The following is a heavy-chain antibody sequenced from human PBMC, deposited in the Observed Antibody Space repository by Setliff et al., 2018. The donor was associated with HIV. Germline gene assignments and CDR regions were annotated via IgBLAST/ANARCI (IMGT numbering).Heavy chain of an antibody. D-gene: IGHD3-3*01. V-gene: IGHV4-4*07. CDR3: ARATRTIFGVVYFDY. CDR1: DDPISSYY. Sequence: SETLSLTCYVTDDPISSYYWSWVRQPAGKGLEWIGRLYVSGDTNYNPSLKSRVTMSLDTSKKQFSLKLNSVTAADTAVYYCARATRTIFGVVYFDYWGQGTLVTVSS. CDR2: LYVSGDT. J-gene: IGHJ4*02.